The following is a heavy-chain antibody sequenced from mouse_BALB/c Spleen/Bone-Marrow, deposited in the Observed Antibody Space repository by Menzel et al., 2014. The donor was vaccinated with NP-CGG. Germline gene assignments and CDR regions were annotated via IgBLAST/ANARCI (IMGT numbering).Heavy chain of an antibody. CDR1: GYTFTSYF. CDR3: AYYRYDEYFDV. CDR2: IYPGDGST. Sequence: QVQLQQFGPELVKPGASVKMSCKASGYTFTSYFIHWVKQRPGQGLGWIGWIYPGDGSTKYNEKFKGKTTLTADKSSSTAYMLLSSLTSEDSAIFFCAYYRYDEYFDVWGAGTTVTVSS. J-gene: IGHJ1*01. V-gene: IGHV1S56*01. D-gene: IGHD2-14*01.